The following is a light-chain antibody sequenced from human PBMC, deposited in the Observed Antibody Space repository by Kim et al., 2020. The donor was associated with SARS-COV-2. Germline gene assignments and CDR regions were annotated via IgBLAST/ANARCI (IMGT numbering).Light chain of an antibody. CDR2: LNSDGSH. CDR1: SGHSSYA. CDR3: QTWGTGIDWV. Sequence: VQLTCTRSSGHSSYAIAWHQQQPEKGPRYLMKLNSDGSHSKGDGIPDRFSGSSSGAERYLTISSLQSEDEADYYCQTWGTGIDWVFGGGTQLTVL. V-gene: IGLV4-69*01. J-gene: IGLJ3*02.